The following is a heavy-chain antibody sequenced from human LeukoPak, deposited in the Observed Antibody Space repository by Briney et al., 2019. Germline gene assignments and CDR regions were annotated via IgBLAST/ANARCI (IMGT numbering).Heavy chain of an antibody. CDR3: AQHRGFFGVTEYFDF. Sequence: PGGSLRLSCVVSGLPLSNSAMSWVRQAPGKGLEWVSSVSGRGRSTYYADSVKGRFNVSKDNSRNTLYLEMRSLRAEDTAVYFCAQHRGFFGVTEYFDFWGQGTLVTVSS. D-gene: IGHD3-3*01. CDR1: GLPLSNSA. J-gene: IGHJ4*02. V-gene: IGHV3-23*01. CDR2: VSGRGRST.